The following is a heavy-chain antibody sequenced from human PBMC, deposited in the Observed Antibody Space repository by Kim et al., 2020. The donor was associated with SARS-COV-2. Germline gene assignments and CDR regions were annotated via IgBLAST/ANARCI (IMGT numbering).Heavy chain of an antibody. CDR1: GYSFTGQY. D-gene: IGHD5-12*01. CDR3: ARHIATMSSPLHQYYDAMDV. V-gene: IGHV1-2*02. J-gene: IGHJ6*02. Sequence: ASVKVSCRASGYSFTGQYIHWVRQAPGQGPEWMGWLDPDSGVTNYRQDFQGRVRMTRDTSISTAYMELSGLRSDDTAIYYCARHIATMSSPLHQYYDAMDVWGQGTTVTVSS. CDR2: LDPDSGVT.